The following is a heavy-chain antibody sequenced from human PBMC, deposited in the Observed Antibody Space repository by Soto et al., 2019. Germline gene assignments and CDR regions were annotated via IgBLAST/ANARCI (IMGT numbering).Heavy chain of an antibody. V-gene: IGHV4-34*01. J-gene: IGHJ4*02. Sequence: SETLSLTCAVYGGSFSGYYWSWIRQPPGKGLEWIGEINHSGSTNYNPSLKSRVTISVDTSKNQFSLKLSSVTAADTAVYYCARGVGGYYSTFDYSGQGTLVTVSS. CDR3: ARGVGGYYSTFDY. CDR2: INHSGST. CDR1: GGSFSGYY. D-gene: IGHD3-22*01.